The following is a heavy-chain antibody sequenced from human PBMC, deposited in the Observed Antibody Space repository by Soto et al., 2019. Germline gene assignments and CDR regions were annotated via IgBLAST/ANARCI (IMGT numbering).Heavy chain of an antibody. D-gene: IGHD5-12*01. Sequence: EVQLLESGGGLVQPGGSLRLSCAASGFTFSSYAMSWVRQAPGKGLEWVSAISGSGGSTYYADSVKGRFTISRDNSKNTLYLQMNSLRAEETAVYYCAKAVVATAPGXYXYGMDVWGQGTTVTVSS. V-gene: IGHV3-23*01. CDR1: GFTFSSYA. J-gene: IGHJ6*02. CDR3: AKAVVATAPGXYXYGMDV. CDR2: ISGSGGST.